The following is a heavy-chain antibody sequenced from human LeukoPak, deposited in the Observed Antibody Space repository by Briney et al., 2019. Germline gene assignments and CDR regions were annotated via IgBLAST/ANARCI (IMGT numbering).Heavy chain of an antibody. V-gene: IGHV4-34*01. D-gene: IGHD5-12*01. CDR3: ASLPRVAPYYYYYMDV. J-gene: IGHJ6*03. CDR1: GGSFSGYY. Sequence: SETLSLTCAVYGGSFSGYYWSWIRQPPGKGLEWIGSIYHSGSTYYNPSLKSRVTISVDTSKNQFSLKLSSVTAADTAVYYCASLPRVAPYYYYYMDVWGKGTTVTVSS. CDR2: IYHSGST.